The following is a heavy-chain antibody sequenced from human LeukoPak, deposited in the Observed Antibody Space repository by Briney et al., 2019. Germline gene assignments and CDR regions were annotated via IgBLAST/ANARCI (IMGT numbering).Heavy chain of an antibody. Sequence: ASVKVSCKASGYTFTGYYMHWVRQAPGRGLAWMGWINPNSGATKYAQKFQGRVTMTRDTSISTAYMEVSRLRFDDTAVYYCARDGGWYQLLWWFDPWGQGTLVTVSS. CDR3: ARDGGWYQLLWWFDP. CDR2: INPNSGAT. D-gene: IGHD2-2*01. J-gene: IGHJ5*02. CDR1: GYTFTGYY. V-gene: IGHV1-2*02.